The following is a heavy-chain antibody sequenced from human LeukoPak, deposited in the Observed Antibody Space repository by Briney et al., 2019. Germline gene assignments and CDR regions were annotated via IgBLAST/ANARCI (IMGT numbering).Heavy chain of an antibody. V-gene: IGHV4-61*02. D-gene: IGHD3-10*01. CDR1: GGSISSGSYY. Sequence: SQTLSLTCTVSGGSISSGSYYWSWIRQPAGKGLEWIGRIYTSGSTNYNPSLKSRVTISVGTSKNQFSLKLSSVTAADTAVYYCARPQARFGGYFDLWGRGTLVTVSS. CDR2: IYTSGST. J-gene: IGHJ2*01. CDR3: ARPQARFGGYFDL.